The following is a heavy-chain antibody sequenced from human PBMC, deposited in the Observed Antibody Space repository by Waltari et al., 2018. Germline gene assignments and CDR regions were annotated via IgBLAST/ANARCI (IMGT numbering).Heavy chain of an antibody. D-gene: IGHD6-13*01. CDR3: ARGVGSSPPRY. CDR2: ISHSCNT. CDR1: GGYCRRGVYY. V-gene: IGHV4-30-4*01. Sequence: QVQLLESGPGQVRPAQTLSVTCTRPGGYCRRGVYYWNWIPQHPAKGLEWMGYISHSCNTYYNPSFKSRVTLSIGESENQFSRNLESLTTADTAVYYCARGVGSSPPRYWGQVALVTVSS. J-gene: IGHJ4*02.